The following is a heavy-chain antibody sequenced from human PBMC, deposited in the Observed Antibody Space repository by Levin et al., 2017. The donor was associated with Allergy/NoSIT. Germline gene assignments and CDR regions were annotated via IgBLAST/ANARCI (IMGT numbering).Heavy chain of an antibody. D-gene: IGHD2-2*01. J-gene: IGHJ4*02. CDR3: AKDSEGYCSSTSCYEY. V-gene: IGHV3-23*01. CDR2: ISGSGGST. CDR1: GFTFSSYA. Sequence: GGSLRLSCAASGFTFSSYAMSWVRQAPGKGLEWVSAISGSGGSTYYADSVKGRFTISRDNSKNTLYLQMNSLRAEDTAVYYCAKDSEGYCSSTSCYEYWGQGTLVTVSS.